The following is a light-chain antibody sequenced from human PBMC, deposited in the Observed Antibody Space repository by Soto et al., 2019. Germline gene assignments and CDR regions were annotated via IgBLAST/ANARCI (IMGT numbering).Light chain of an antibody. V-gene: IGKV3-20*01. CDR2: GAS. CDR1: QSVTSSY. J-gene: IGKJ2*01. Sequence: EIVLTQSPGTLSLSPGERATLSCRASQSVTSSYLAWYQQKPGQAPRLLIYGASSRATGIPDRFSGSGSGTYFTLTISRLEPEDFAVYYCQQCGSSPTFGQGTKLEIK. CDR3: QQCGSSPT.